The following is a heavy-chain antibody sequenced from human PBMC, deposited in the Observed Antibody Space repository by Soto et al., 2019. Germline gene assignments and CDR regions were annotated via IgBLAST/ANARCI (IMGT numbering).Heavy chain of an antibody. D-gene: IGHD6-6*01. Sequence: SVKVSCKASGFTFTSSAVQWVRQARGQRLEWIGWIVVGSGNTNYAQKFQERVTITRDMSTSTAYMELSSLRSEDTAVYYCAEGNEYSRSQPWVWFDPWGQGTLVTVSS. J-gene: IGHJ5*02. CDR3: AEGNEYSRSQPWVWFDP. CDR1: GFTFTSSA. V-gene: IGHV1-58*01. CDR2: IVVGSGNT.